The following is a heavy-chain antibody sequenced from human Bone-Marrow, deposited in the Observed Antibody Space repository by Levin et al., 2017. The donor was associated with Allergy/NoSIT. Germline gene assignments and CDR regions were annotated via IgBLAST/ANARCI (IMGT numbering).Heavy chain of an antibody. Sequence: SCTASGFTFGHYALSWFRQAPGKGLEWVGFIRSEAFGGTTEYAASVKGRFSISRDESKSFAYLQMNSLKTDDTAVYSCARMEDSNYPYCFDFWGQGTLVTVSS. CDR1: GFTFGHYA. V-gene: IGHV3-49*03. CDR3: ARMEDSNYPYCFDF. D-gene: IGHD4/OR15-4a*01. CDR2: IRSEAFGGTT. J-gene: IGHJ4*02.